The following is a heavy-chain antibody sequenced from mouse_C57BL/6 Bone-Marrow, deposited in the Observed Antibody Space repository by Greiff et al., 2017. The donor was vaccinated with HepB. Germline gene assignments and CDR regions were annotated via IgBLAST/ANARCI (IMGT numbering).Heavy chain of an antibody. V-gene: IGHV1-64*01. CDR3: ARGGDYDGGAWFAY. J-gene: IGHJ3*01. Sequence: VQLQQPGAELVKPGASVKLSCKASGYTFTSYWMHWVKQRPGQGLEWIGMIHPNSGSTNYNEKFKSKATLTVDKSSSTAYMQLSSLTSEDSAVYYGARGGDYDGGAWFAYWGQGTLVTVSA. CDR2: IHPNSGST. CDR1: GYTFTSYW. D-gene: IGHD2-4*01.